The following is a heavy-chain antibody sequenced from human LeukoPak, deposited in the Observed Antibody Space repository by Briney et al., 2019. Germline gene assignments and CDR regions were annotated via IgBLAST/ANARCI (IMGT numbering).Heavy chain of an antibody. D-gene: IGHD1-26*01. CDR1: GFTFSSYA. CDR2: IVGSGGST. J-gene: IGHJ4*02. Sequence: GGSLRLSCAASGFTFSSYAMSWIRQAPGKGLEWVSAIVGSGGSTYYADSVKGRFTISRDNSKNTLYLQMNSLRDEDTAVYYCAKPKSGSYPGYYFDYWGQGTLVTVSS. CDR3: AKPKSGSYPGYYFDY. V-gene: IGHV3-23*01.